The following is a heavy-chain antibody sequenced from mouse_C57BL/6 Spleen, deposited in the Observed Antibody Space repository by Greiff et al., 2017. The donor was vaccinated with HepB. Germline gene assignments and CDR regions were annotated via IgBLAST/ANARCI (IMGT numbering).Heavy chain of an antibody. Sequence: VQLQQPGAELVRPGSSVKLSCKASGYTFTSYWMDWVKQRPGQGLEWIGNIYPSDSETHYNQKFKDKATLTVDKSSSTAYMQLSSLTSEDSAVYYCARPYDYDASFDYWGQGTTLTVSS. CDR3: ARPYDYDASFDY. CDR2: IYPSDSET. CDR1: GYTFTSYW. J-gene: IGHJ2*01. D-gene: IGHD2-4*01. V-gene: IGHV1-61*01.